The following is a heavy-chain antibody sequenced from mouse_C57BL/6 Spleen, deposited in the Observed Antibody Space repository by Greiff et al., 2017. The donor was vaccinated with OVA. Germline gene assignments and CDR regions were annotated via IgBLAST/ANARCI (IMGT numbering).Heavy chain of an antibody. CDR2: IYPSDSET. V-gene: IGHV1-61*01. CDR3: ASRLIITVVAFDY. Sequence: QVQLQQPGAELVRPGSSVKLSCKASGYTFTSYWMDWVKQRPGQGLEWIGNIYPSDSETHYNQKFKDKATLTVDKSSSTAYMQLSSLTSEDSAVYYCASRLIITVVAFDYWGQGTTLTVSS. CDR1: GYTFTSYW. D-gene: IGHD1-1*01. J-gene: IGHJ2*01.